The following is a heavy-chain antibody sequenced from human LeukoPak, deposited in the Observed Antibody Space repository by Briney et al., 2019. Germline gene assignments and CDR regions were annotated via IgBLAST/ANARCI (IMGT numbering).Heavy chain of an antibody. Sequence: GESLKISCQGSGYTFTAYWIAWVRQMPGKDLEWMGIISPGDSDTRHSPSFQGQVTISADKSISTAYLRWSSLKASDTAIYYCARPSSSSGWTFDYWGKGTLVTVSS. V-gene: IGHV5-51*01. CDR1: GYTFTAYW. J-gene: IGHJ4*02. CDR3: ARPSSSSGWTFDY. CDR2: ISPGDSDT. D-gene: IGHD6-19*01.